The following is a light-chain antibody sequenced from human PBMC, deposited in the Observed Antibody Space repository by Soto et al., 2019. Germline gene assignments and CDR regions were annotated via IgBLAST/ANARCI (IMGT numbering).Light chain of an antibody. Sequence: EIVLTQSPGTLSLSPGERATLSCRASQSVSSDYFAWFQQKPGQAPRLLIYGASSRATGIPDRFSGSGSGTDFTLTISRLEPEDSATYYCQQYVRSPWTFGQGTKVEI. CDR2: GAS. CDR3: QQYVRSPWT. J-gene: IGKJ1*01. V-gene: IGKV3-20*01. CDR1: QSVSSDY.